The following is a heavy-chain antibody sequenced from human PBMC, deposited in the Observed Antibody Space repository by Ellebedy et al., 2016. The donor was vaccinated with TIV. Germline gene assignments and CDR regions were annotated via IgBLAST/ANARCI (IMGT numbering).Heavy chain of an antibody. D-gene: IGHD1-14*01. CDR1: GYTFTSYN. CDR2: VNPSGGTP. CDR3: ARVGWYGGNWFDP. J-gene: IGHJ5*02. V-gene: IGHV1-46*01. Sequence: AASVTVSCKASGYTFTSYNINWVRQAPGQGLEWMGIVNPSGGTPTYAQKFQGRVTMTTDTSTSTLYMELNSLRFEDTAVYYCARVGWYGGNWFDPWGQGTLVTVSS.